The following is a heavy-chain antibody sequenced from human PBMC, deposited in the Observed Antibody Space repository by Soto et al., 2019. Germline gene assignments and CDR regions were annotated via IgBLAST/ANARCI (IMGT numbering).Heavy chain of an antibody. Sequence: EVQLLESGGGLVQPGGSLRLSCAASGFTFSSYAMSWVRQAPGKGLEWVSAIRGSGGSTYYADSVKGRFTISRDNSKNTLYLQMNSLRDEDTAVYYCAKDHGSSLLQSRSYYYYGMDVWGQGTTVTVSS. V-gene: IGHV3-23*01. CDR2: IRGSGGST. J-gene: IGHJ6*02. CDR3: AKDHGSSLLQSRSYYYYGMDV. D-gene: IGHD2-15*01. CDR1: GFTFSSYA.